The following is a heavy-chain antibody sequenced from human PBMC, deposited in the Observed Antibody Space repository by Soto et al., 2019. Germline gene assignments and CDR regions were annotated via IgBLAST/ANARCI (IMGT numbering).Heavy chain of an antibody. D-gene: IGHD6-13*01. CDR3: ARAGIAAAGIYYYYYGMDV. CDR2: IIPIFGTA. V-gene: IGHV1-69*13. CDR1: GGTFSSYA. J-gene: IGHJ6*02. Sequence: GASVKVSCKASGGTFSSYAISWVRQAPGQGLEWMGGIIPIFGTANYAQKFQGRVTITADESTSTAHMELSSLRSEDTAVYYCARAGIAAAGIYYYYYGMDVWGQGTTVTVSS.